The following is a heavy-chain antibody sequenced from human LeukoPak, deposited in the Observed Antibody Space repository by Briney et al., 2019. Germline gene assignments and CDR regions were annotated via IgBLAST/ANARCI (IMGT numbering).Heavy chain of an antibody. V-gene: IGHV1-69*05. D-gene: IGHD3-22*01. J-gene: IGHJ3*02. CDR1: GGTFSSYA. CDR2: IIPIFGTA. Sequence: AASVKVSCKASGGTFSSYAISWVRQAPGQGLEWMGGIIPIFGTANYAQKFQGRVTITTDESTSTAYMELSSLRSEDTAVYYCARGYYDSSGIHELGDDAFDIWGQGTMVTVSS. CDR3: ARGYYDSSGIHELGDDAFDI.